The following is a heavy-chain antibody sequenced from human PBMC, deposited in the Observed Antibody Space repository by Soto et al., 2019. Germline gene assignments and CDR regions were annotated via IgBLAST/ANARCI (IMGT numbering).Heavy chain of an antibody. CDR1: GFSLRSSGVG. CDR2: IYWDDDK. CDR3: AHRRSDSDGYYYGFDY. Sequence: SGPTLVNPTQTLTLTCSFSGFSLRSSGVGVGWIRQPPGKALEWLALIYWDDDKRYGPSLKSRVTITRDTSKNQVVLTMTNMDPVDTATYYCAHRRSDSDGYYYGFDYWGQGTLVTVSS. D-gene: IGHD3-22*01. V-gene: IGHV2-5*05. J-gene: IGHJ4*02.